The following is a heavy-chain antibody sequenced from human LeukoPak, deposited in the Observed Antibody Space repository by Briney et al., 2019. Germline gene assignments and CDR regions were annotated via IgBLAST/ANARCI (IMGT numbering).Heavy chain of an antibody. J-gene: IGHJ6*03. D-gene: IGHD1/OR15-1a*01. V-gene: IGHV3-21*01. CDR3: ARVKAGATVENFYYYYMDV. Sequence: GGSPRLSCAASGFSFSTYEMNWVRQAPGKGLEWVSSITSISSYIKYSDSVRGRFTISRDNAKNSLYLQMNSLRAEDTAVYYCARVKAGATVENFYYYYMDVWGKGTTVTVSS. CDR2: ITSISSYI. CDR1: GFSFSTYE.